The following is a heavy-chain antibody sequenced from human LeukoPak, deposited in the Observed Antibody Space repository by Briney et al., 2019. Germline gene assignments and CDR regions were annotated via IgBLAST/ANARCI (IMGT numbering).Heavy chain of an antibody. CDR2: IYYSGNT. V-gene: IGHV4-39*01. D-gene: IGHD3-10*01. J-gene: IGHJ4*02. Sequence: PSETLSLTCTVSGVSISSSNSYWGWIRQPPGKGLKWIGSIYYSGNTYYNPSLKSRVTISVDTSKNQFSLKLSSVTAADTAVYYCASDSGSYYYGVDYWGQGTLVTVSS. CDR1: GVSISSSNSY. CDR3: ASDSGSYYYGVDY.